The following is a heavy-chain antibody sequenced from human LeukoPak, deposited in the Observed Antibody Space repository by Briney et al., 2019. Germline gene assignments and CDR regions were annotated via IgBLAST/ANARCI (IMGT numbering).Heavy chain of an antibody. CDR2: ISGSGGST. CDR3: AKMRSSTSHLLIFDY. J-gene: IGHJ4*02. D-gene: IGHD2-2*01. Sequence: GWSLRLSCAASGFTFSSYAMSWVRQAPGKGLEWVSAISGSGGSTYYADSVKGRFTISRDNSKNTLYLQMNSMRAEDTAVYYCAKMRSSTSHLLIFDYWGQGTLVTVSS. CDR1: GFTFSSYA. V-gene: IGHV3-23*01.